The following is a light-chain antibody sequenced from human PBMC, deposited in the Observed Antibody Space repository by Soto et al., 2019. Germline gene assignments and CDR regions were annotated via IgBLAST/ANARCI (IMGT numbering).Light chain of an antibody. Sequence: NFMLTQPHSVSESPGKTVTISCTRSSGSIASNYVQWYQQRPGSSPTTVINEDNQRPSGVPDRFSGSIDSSSNSASLTISGLKTEDEAVYYCQSYDSDNQVFGGGTKLTVL. J-gene: IGLJ3*02. CDR2: EDN. CDR3: QSYDSDNQV. V-gene: IGLV6-57*01. CDR1: SGSIASNY.